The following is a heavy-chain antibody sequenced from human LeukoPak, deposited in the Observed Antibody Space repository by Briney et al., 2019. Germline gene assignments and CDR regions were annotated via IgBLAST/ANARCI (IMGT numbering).Heavy chain of an antibody. CDR1: GFTFSTYS. Sequence: GGSLRLSCAASGFTFSTYSMNWVRQAPGKGLEWVSSISSSSSYIYYADSVKGRFTISRDNAKNSLYLQMNSLRAEDTAVYYCARDLTYDYGDYVISSAFDIWGQGTMVTVSS. D-gene: IGHD4-17*01. CDR2: ISSSSSYI. J-gene: IGHJ3*02. CDR3: ARDLTYDYGDYVISSAFDI. V-gene: IGHV3-21*01.